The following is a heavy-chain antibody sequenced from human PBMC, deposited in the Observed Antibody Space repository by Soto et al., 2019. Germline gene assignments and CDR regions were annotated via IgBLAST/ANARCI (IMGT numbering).Heavy chain of an antibody. CDR3: ARFGDHYYDSSGYYYETFDY. D-gene: IGHD3-22*01. V-gene: IGHV4-34*01. Sequence: PSETLSLTCAVYGGSFSGYYWSWIRQPPGKGLEWIGEINHSGSTNYNPSLKSRVTISVDTSKNQFSLKLSSVTAADTAVYYCARFGDHYYDSSGYYYETFDYWGQGTLVTVSS. CDR2: INHSGST. CDR1: GGSFSGYY. J-gene: IGHJ4*02.